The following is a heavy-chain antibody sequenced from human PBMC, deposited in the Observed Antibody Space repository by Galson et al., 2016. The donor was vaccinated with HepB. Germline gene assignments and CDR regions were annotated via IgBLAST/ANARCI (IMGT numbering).Heavy chain of an antibody. CDR1: GATFNNYA. CDR3: ARGEYYDSEKDYYTPQGDGLDP. Sequence: SVKVSCKASGATFNNYAVSWVRQAPGQGLEWMGGIIPIFGTANYAQKFQGRVTVTADKSTNTVYMELSSLRSEDTAMYYCARGEYYDSEKDYYTPQGDGLDPWGQGTLVTVSS. D-gene: IGHD3-10*01. CDR2: IIPIFGTA. V-gene: IGHV1-69*06. J-gene: IGHJ5*02.